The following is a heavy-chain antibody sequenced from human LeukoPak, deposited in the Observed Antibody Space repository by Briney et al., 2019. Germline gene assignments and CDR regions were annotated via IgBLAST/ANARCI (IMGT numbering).Heavy chain of an antibody. CDR1: GFTFSSCA. CDR3: ARDTDYGSGSYAFDI. Sequence: GGSLRLSCAASGFTFSSCAMHWVRQAPGKGLEWVAVISYDGSDKYYADSVKGRFTISRDNSKNTLYLQMNSLRAEDTAVYYCARDTDYGSGSYAFDIWGQGTMVTVSS. J-gene: IGHJ3*02. V-gene: IGHV3-30-3*01. D-gene: IGHD3-10*01. CDR2: ISYDGSDK.